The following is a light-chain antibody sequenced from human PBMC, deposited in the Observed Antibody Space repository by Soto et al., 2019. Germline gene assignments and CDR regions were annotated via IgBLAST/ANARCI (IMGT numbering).Light chain of an antibody. CDR1: QTVSDNS. J-gene: IGKJ5*01. V-gene: IGKV3-20*01. CDR2: GAS. CDR3: QQYGSSPRT. Sequence: EIVLTQFPGTLSLSPGERATLSCRASQTVSDNSLAWYQQKVGRAPRAPIYGASNRATGIPDRFSGGGSGTDFTLTITRLEPEDFAVYYCQQYGSSPRTFGQGTRLEIK.